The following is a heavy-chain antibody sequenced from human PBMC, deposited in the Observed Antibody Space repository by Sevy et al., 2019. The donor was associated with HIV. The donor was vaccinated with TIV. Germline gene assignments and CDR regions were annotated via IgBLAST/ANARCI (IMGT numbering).Heavy chain of an antibody. D-gene: IGHD6-19*01. CDR2: MSPGDSDP. Sequence: GESLKISCKGSAYTFTTHWIGWVRQMPGKALEWMGIMSPGDSDPRYSPSFQGQVTMSVDKSVSTAYLQWHSLETSDTAIHYCARLDSYSIGWSPRYYFDYWGQGTLVTVSS. CDR1: AYTFTTHW. CDR3: ARLDSYSIGWSPRYYFDY. J-gene: IGHJ4*02. V-gene: IGHV5-51*01.